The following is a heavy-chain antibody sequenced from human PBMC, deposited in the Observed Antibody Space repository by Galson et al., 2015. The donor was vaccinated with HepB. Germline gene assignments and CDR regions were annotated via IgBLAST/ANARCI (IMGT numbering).Heavy chain of an antibody. CDR1: GDTFTRYG. Sequence: SVTVSCKASGDTFTRYGFNWVRQAPGQGLEWMGSISAYNGNTNYAQNLQGRVTLTTDTSMSTAYMKLRSLRSDDTAVYYCAGGVRYGYFPNFDNWGQGTLVSVSS. J-gene: IGHJ4*02. CDR2: ISAYNGNT. V-gene: IGHV1-18*01. D-gene: IGHD5-18*01. CDR3: AGGVRYGYFPNFDN.